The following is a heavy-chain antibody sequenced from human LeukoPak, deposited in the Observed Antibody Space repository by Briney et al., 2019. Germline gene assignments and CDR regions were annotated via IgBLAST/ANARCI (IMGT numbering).Heavy chain of an antibody. CDR1: GFTFSNYW. CDR3: ARASDPWLQLT. J-gene: IGHJ5*02. V-gene: IGHV3-7*05. D-gene: IGHD5-24*01. Sequence: GGSLRLSCAASGFTFSNYWVIWVRQAPGKGLEWVGNIKQDGSEKRYADSVRGRFTISRDNAQTSLYLQMNSLRAEDTAVYYCARASDPWLQLTWGQGTLVTVSS. CDR2: IKQDGSEK.